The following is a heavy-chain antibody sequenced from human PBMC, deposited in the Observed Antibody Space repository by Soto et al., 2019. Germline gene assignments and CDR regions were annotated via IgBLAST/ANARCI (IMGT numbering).Heavy chain of an antibody. CDR2: INEDGRIT. V-gene: IGHV3-74*01. CDR3: ARDIGGVGSH. CDR1: GFTLSTNW. D-gene: IGHD3-10*01. Sequence: EVQLVESGGGFVQPGGSLRLSCAASGFTLSTNWMHWVRQVAGKGLIWVSRINEDGRITDYADSAKGRFTISRDNAKNTLYLQMNSLRAEDTAVYYCARDIGGVGSHWGQGTLVTVAS. J-gene: IGHJ4*02.